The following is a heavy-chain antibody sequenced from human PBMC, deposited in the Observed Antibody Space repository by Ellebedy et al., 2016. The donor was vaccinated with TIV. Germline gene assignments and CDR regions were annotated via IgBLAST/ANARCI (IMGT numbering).Heavy chain of an antibody. V-gene: IGHV3-7*01. J-gene: IGHJ4*02. Sequence: GGSLRLSCAASGFTFSRYRMSWVRQAPGKGLEWVANIKQDGSEISYVDSVKGRFTISRNNAENSLFLQMSSLRADDTAVYYCASGRRDDYNSPYCFEYWGQGILVTVST. CDR3: ASGRRDDYNSPYCFEY. CDR1: GFTFSRYR. CDR2: IKQDGSEI. D-gene: IGHD5-24*01.